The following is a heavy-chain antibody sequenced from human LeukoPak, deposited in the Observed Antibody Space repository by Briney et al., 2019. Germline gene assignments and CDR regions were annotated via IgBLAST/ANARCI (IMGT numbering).Heavy chain of an antibody. Sequence: SETLSLTCTVSGASISSYYWSWIRQPPGEGLEWIGYVYYSGSTNYNPSLKSRVTISVDTSKNQFSLKLSSVTAADTAVYYCARGDGYNVYWGQGTLVTVSS. CDR2: VYYSGST. CDR1: GASISSYY. CDR3: ARGDGYNVY. V-gene: IGHV4-59*01. J-gene: IGHJ4*02. D-gene: IGHD5-24*01.